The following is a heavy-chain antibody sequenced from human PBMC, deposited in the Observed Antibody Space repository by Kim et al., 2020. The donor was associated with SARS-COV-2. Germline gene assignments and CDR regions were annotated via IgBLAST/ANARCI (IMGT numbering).Heavy chain of an antibody. J-gene: IGHJ6*03. D-gene: IGHD6-6*01. Sequence: KSRVTISVDTSKNQFSLKLSSVTAADTAVYYCASLPSIAARPFYYYYMDVWGKGTTVTVSS. CDR3: ASLPSIAARPFYYYYMDV. V-gene: IGHV4-34*01.